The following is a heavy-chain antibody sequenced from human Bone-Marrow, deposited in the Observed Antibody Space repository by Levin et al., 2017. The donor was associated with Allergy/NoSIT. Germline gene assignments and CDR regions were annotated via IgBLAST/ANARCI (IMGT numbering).Heavy chain of an antibody. Sequence: GESLKISCAASGFTFSSYGMHWVRQAPGKGLEWVAVISYDGSNKYYADSVKGRFTISRDNSKNTLYLQMNSLRAEDTAVYYCAKGWELLGYWGQGTLVTVSS. CDR3: AKGWELLGY. V-gene: IGHV3-30*18. J-gene: IGHJ4*02. CDR2: ISYDGSNK. D-gene: IGHD1-26*01. CDR1: GFTFSSYG.